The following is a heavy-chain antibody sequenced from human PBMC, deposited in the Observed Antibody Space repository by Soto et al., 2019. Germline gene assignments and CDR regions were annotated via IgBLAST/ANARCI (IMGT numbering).Heavy chain of an antibody. CDR1: GYTFTSYY. V-gene: IGHV1-46*01. Sequence: GASVKVSCKASGYTFTSYYMHWVRQAPGQGLEWMGIINPSGGSTSYAQKFQGRVTMTRDTSTSTVYMELSSLRSEDTAVYDCAREGCSSTSCYRGGGWFDPWGQGTLVTVSS. J-gene: IGHJ5*02. CDR3: AREGCSSTSCYRGGGWFDP. D-gene: IGHD2-2*01. CDR2: INPSGGST.